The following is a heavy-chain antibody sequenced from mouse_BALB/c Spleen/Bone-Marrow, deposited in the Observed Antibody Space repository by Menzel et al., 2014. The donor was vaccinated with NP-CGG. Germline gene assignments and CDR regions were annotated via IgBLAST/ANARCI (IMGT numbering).Heavy chain of an antibody. J-gene: IGHJ4*01. Sequence: LQQSGSELVRPGASVKLSCKASGYTFTSYWMHWVRQRPGQVLEWIGNIYPGSGSTNYDEKFKSKATLTVDTSSSTAYMQLSSLTSEDSAVYYCRSYDYAMDYWGQGTSVTVSS. V-gene: IGHV1S22*01. CDR1: GYTFTSYW. CDR3: RSYDYAMDY. CDR2: IYPGSGST. D-gene: IGHD1-1*01.